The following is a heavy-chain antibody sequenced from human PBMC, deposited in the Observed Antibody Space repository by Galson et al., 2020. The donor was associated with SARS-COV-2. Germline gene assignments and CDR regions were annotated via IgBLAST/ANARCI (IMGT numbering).Heavy chain of an antibody. CDR2: INAYNGKT. CDR3: ARVYNYYESSGYLYYLDY. J-gene: IGHJ4*02. CDR1: GYTFTSYG. V-gene: IGHV1-18*01. D-gene: IGHD3-22*01. Sequence: ASVKVSCKASGYTFTSYGISWVRQAPGQGLEWMGWINAYNGKTIYAHKLQARVTMTTDTSTSTAYMELRSLRSDDTAMYYCARVYNYYESSGYLYYLDYWGQGTLVTGSS.